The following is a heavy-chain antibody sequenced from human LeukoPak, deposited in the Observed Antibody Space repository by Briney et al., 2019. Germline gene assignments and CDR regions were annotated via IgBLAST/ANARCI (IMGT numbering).Heavy chain of an antibody. CDR3: AKDRPLGSYDAFDI. Sequence: GGSLRLSCAASGFTFSSYAMSWVRQAPGNGLEWVSAISGSGGSTYYADSVKGRFTISRDNSKKTLYLQMDGLRAEDTAVYYCAKDRPLGSYDAFDIWGQGTMVTVSS. D-gene: IGHD3-10*01. CDR1: GFTFSSYA. V-gene: IGHV3-23*01. CDR2: ISGSGGST. J-gene: IGHJ3*02.